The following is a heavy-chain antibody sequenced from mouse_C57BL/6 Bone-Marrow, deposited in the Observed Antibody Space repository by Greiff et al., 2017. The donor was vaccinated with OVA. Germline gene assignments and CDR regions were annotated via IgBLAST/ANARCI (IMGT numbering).Heavy chain of an antibody. CDR3: ARQGYYGTGFAY. CDR1: GFTFSSYT. J-gene: IGHJ3*01. CDR2: ISGGGGNT. V-gene: IGHV5-9*01. Sequence: EVQLVESGGGLVKPGGSLKLSCAASGFTFSSYTMSWVRQTPEKRLEWVATISGGGGNTYYPDSVKGRFTISRDNAKNTLYLQMSSLRSEDTALYYCARQGYYGTGFAYWGQGTLVTVSA. D-gene: IGHD1-1*01.